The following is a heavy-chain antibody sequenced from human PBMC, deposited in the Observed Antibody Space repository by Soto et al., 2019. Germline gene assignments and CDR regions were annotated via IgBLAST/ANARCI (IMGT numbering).Heavy chain of an antibody. D-gene: IGHD5-12*01. CDR2: ISGSGGST. CDR3: AKLLLRRDGYNAPFDY. V-gene: IGHV3-23*01. Sequence: PGGSLRLSCAASGFTFSSYAMSWVRQAPGKGLEWVSAISGSGGSTYYADSVKGRFTISRDNSKNTLYLQMNSLRAEDTAVYYCAKLLLRRDGYNAPFDYCGQGTLVTVSS. CDR1: GFTFSSYA. J-gene: IGHJ4*02.